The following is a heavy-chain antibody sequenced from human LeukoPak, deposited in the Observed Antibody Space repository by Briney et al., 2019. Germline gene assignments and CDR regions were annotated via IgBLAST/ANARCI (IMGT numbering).Heavy chain of an antibody. J-gene: IGHJ4*02. CDR1: GFTLNSYS. V-gene: IGHV3-21*01. Sequence: PGGSLRLSCAASGFTLNSYSMDWVRQAPGKGLEWVSSISSSSDYIYYADSVKGRFTISRDNARNSMYLQMNSLRAEDTAVYYCAPGMYYFDYWGQGTLVTVSS. CDR2: ISSSSDYI. D-gene: IGHD3-10*01. CDR3: APGMYYFDY.